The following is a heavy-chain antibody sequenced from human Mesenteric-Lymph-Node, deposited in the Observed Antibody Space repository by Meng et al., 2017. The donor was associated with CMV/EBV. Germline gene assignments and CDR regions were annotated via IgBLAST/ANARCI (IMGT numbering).Heavy chain of an antibody. D-gene: IGHD5-12*01. CDR1: GYTFTGYY. CDR3: AREWGAIVATLSSLDY. Sequence: SGYTFTGYYIHWVRQAPGQGLEWMGRINPNSGGTNYAQKFQGRVTMTSDTSISTAYMELSRLRPDDTAVYYCAREWGAIVATLSSLDYWGQGTLVTVSS. CDR2: INPNSGGT. J-gene: IGHJ4*02. V-gene: IGHV1-2*06.